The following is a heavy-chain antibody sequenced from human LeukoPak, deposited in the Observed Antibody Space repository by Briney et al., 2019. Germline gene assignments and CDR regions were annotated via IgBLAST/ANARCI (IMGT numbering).Heavy chain of an antibody. D-gene: IGHD6-6*01. CDR3: ARDRIAARRLQGSPFDY. J-gene: IGHJ4*02. Sequence: SETLSLTCTVFGGSISSSSYYWGWIRQPPGKGLEWIGSIYYSGSTYYNPSLKSRVTISVDTSKNQFSLKLSSVTAADTAVYYCARDRIAARRLQGSPFDYWGQGTLVTVSS. V-gene: IGHV4-39*07. CDR1: GGSISSSSYY. CDR2: IYYSGST.